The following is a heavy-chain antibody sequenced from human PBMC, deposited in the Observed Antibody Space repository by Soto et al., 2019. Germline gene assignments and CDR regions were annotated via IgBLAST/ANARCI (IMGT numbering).Heavy chain of an antibody. J-gene: IGHJ6*02. V-gene: IGHV1-8*01. CDR3: ARVLSWASYYVFWFCYYNYYYYVMYF. CDR1: GYTFTRYD. Sequence: GASVKVSWKASGYTFTRYDIKWGRQATGQRVERMGWMKPTSGNQGYAQKFQARVTMTRNTSISTAYMELSSLRSEDTAVYYCARVLSWASYYVFWFCYYNYYYYVMYFWAQGTTVTVSS. D-gene: IGHD3-3*01. CDR2: MKPTSGNQ.